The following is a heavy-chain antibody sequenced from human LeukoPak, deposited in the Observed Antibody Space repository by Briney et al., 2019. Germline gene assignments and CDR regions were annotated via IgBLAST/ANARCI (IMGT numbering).Heavy chain of an antibody. V-gene: IGHV3-49*04. CDR1: GLTFSDSA. Sequence: PGRSLRLSCTFSGLTFSDSAVTWVRQAPGKGLQGIGCTRSKVYGGTTEYAASVKGRITISRDESKSIAYLQMDSLTTEDTAVYFCARGERDFDYWGQGTLVTVSS. D-gene: IGHD3-16*01. J-gene: IGHJ4*02. CDR2: TRSKVYGGTT. CDR3: ARGERDFDY.